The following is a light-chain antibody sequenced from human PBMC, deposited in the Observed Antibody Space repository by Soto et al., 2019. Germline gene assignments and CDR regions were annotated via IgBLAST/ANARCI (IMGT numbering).Light chain of an antibody. J-gene: IGKJ5*01. CDR2: HAS. CDR1: QNIGRW. V-gene: IGKV1-5*01. Sequence: IQLTQSPSSLSASVGDRVTISCRASQNIGRWLAWYQQKPGTAPNLLIYHASNLRGGVPSRFSGGGSGTEFTLTISSLQPDDFATYYCQQYNSYPITFGQGTRLEIK. CDR3: QQYNSYPIT.